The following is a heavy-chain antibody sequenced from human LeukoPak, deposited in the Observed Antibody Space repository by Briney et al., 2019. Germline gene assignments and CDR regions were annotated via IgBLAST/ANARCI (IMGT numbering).Heavy chain of an antibody. Sequence: SVKVSCKASGGTFSSYAISWVRQAPGQGLEWMGGIIPIFGTANYAQKFQGRVTITADESTSTAYMELSSLRSEVTAVYYCAREYYYDSSGSGGFDYWGQGTLVTVSS. CDR2: IIPIFGTA. D-gene: IGHD3-22*01. J-gene: IGHJ4*02. V-gene: IGHV1-69*13. CDR3: AREYYYDSSGSGGFDY. CDR1: GGTFSSYA.